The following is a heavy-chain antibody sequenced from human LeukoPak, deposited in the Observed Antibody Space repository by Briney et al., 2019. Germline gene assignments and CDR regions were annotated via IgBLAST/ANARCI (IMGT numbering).Heavy chain of an antibody. CDR1: GYTFTSYD. Sequence: ASVKVSFKSSGYTFTSYDINWVRHATGQGLEWMGWMNPNSGNTGYSQKFQGRVTMTTDTSTSTAYMELRILRSGDTAVYYCARVADGYYDILTGYYHFDYWGQGTLVTVSS. CDR3: ARVADGYYDILTGYYHFDY. J-gene: IGHJ4*02. V-gene: IGHV1-8*01. D-gene: IGHD3-9*01. CDR2: MNPNSGNT.